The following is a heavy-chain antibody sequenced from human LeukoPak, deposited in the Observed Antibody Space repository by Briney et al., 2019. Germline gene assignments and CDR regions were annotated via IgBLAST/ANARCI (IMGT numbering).Heavy chain of an antibody. D-gene: IGHD6-19*01. Sequence: PGGSLRLSCAASGFTFDDYAMHWVRQAPGKGLEWVSGISWNSGSIGYADSVKGRFTISRDNAKNSLYLQMNSLRAEDTVLYYCAKVGSGWYVSSYMDVWGKGTTVTVSS. J-gene: IGHJ6*03. CDR3: AKVGSGWYVSSYMDV. CDR1: GFTFDDYA. CDR2: ISWNSGSI. V-gene: IGHV3-9*01.